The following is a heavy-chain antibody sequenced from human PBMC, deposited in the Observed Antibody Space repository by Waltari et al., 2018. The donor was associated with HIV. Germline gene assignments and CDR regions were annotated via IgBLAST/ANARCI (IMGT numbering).Heavy chain of an antibody. Sequence: QITLKESGPTLVRPTQTLTLTCRFSGFSLSPTGVGVGWIPQSPGKALECLALIYWNDDKRYSPSLKSRLNITKDTSRNQVVLILTNMDPEDTATYYCAHILTHYDTNGHYWSPNGFDIWGQGTMVSVSS. CDR3: AHILTHYDTNGHYWSPNGFDI. V-gene: IGHV2-5*01. J-gene: IGHJ3*02. D-gene: IGHD3-22*01. CDR2: IYWNDDK. CDR1: GFSLSPTGVG.